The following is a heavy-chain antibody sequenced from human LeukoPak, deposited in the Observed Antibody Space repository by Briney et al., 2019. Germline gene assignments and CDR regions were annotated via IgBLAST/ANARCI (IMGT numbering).Heavy chain of an antibody. V-gene: IGHV1-18*01. CDR3: ARDPLGDSVVY. Sequence: ASVKVSCKASGNTFNNYAISWVRQAPGQGLEWMGWISAYNGNTNYAQKLQGRVTMTTDTSTSTAYMELRSLRSDDTAVYYCARDPLGDSVVYWGQGTLVTVSS. D-gene: IGHD3-10*01. CDR2: ISAYNGNT. CDR1: GNTFNNYA. J-gene: IGHJ4*02.